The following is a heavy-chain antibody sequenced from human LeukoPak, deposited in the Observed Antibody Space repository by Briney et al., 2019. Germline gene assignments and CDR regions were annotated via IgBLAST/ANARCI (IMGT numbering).Heavy chain of an antibody. V-gene: IGHV4-39*01. CDR1: GGSISSSSYY. CDR2: IYYSGST. Sequence: PSETLSLTCTVSGGSISSSSYYWGWIRQPPGKGLEWIGSIYYSGSTYYNPSLKSRVTISVDTSKNQFSLELSSVTAADTAVYYCARGGVVVTAPIDYWGQGTLVTVSS. CDR3: ARGGVVVTAPIDY. D-gene: IGHD2-21*02. J-gene: IGHJ4*02.